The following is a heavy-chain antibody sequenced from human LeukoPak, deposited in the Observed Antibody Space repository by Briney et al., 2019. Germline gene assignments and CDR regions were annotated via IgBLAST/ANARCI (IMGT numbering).Heavy chain of an antibody. J-gene: IGHJ4*02. CDR2: ISGSGGST. D-gene: IGHD3-22*01. CDR1: GFTFSSYA. V-gene: IGHV3-23*01. Sequence: GGSLRLSCAASGFTFSSYAMSWVRQAPGKGLEWVSAISGSGGSTYYADSVKGRFTISRDNSKNTLYLQMNSLRAEDTAVYYCAKDWGSAKMIVVVITPNYFDYWGQGTLVAVSS. CDR3: AKDWGSAKMIVVVITPNYFDY.